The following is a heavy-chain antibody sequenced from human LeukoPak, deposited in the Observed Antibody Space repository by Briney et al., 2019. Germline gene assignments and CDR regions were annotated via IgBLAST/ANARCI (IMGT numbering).Heavy chain of an antibody. CDR1: VYTYTSYY. J-gene: IGHJ5*02. CDR2: INPTGGST. V-gene: IGHV1-46*01. Sequence: ASVKVSGKASVYTYTSYYMHWVRQAPGQGLEWMGLINPTGGSTGYAQKFQGRVTMTRDMSTSTDYMELSSLRSEDTAIYYCARDNSVGDNAWWFDPWGQGTLVTVSS. D-gene: IGHD1-26*01. CDR3: ARDNSVGDNAWWFDP.